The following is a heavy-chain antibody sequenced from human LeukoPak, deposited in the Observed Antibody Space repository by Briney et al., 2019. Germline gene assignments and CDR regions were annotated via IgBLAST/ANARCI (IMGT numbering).Heavy chain of an antibody. CDR1: GFTFSSYG. CDR2: ISYDGSNK. CDR3: SKNLPEYNSPGKWFDP. Sequence: GGSLRLSCAASGFTFSSYGMHWVRQAPGKGLEWVAVISYDGSNKYYADSVKGRFAISRDKSKNTLYLQMNSLRAEDTAVYYCSKNLPEYNSPGKWFDPWGQGTLGNGSS. J-gene: IGHJ5*02. V-gene: IGHV3-30*18. D-gene: IGHD6-6*01.